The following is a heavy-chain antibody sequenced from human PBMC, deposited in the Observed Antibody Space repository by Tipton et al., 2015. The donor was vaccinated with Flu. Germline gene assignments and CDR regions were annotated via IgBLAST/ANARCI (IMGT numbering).Heavy chain of an antibody. CDR3: AIIPARFNWFDP. CDR2: INHSGST. CDR1: GGSLSGYY. Sequence: TLSLTCAVYGGSLSGYYWSWIRQPPGKGLEWIGEINHSGSTNYNPSLKSRVTISVGTSKNQFSLKLSSVTAADTAVYYCAIIPARFNWFDPWGQGTLVTVSS. J-gene: IGHJ5*02. V-gene: IGHV4-34*01. D-gene: IGHD2-2*01.